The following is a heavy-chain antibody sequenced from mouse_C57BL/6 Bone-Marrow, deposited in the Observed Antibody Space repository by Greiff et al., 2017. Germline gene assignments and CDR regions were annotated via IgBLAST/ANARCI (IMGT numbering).Heavy chain of an antibody. D-gene: IGHD2-4*01. V-gene: IGHV1-59*01. CDR1: GYTFTSYW. Sequence: QVQLQQPGAELVRPGTSVKLSCKASGYTFTSYWMHWVKQRPGQGLEWIGVIDPSDSYTNYNQKFKGKATLTVDTSSSTAYMQLSSLTSEDSAVYYCARSGFYYEYDGYFDVWGTGTTVTVSS. J-gene: IGHJ1*03. CDR3: ARSGFYYEYDGYFDV. CDR2: IDPSDSYT.